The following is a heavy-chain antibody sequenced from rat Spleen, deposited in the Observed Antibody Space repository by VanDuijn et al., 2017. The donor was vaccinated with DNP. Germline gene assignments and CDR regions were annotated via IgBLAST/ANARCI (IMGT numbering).Heavy chain of an antibody. CDR3: TREGEIATIY. D-gene: IGHD1-2*01. J-gene: IGHJ2*01. V-gene: IGHV5-17*01. Sequence: EVQLVESGGGLVQPGRSLKLSCAASGFTFSDYAMAWVRQAPKKGLEWVATIISDGSSTYYRDSVKGRFTISRDNAKSTLYLQMNSLRSEDTATYYCTREGEIATIYWGQGVMVTVSS. CDR2: IISDGSST. CDR1: GFTFSDYA.